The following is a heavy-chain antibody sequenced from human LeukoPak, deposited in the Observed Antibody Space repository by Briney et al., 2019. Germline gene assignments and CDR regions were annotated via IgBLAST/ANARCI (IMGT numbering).Heavy chain of an antibody. CDR3: ARTNAYYDFWSGYYY. CDR2: IIPIFGTA. CDR1: GGTFSSYA. J-gene: IGHJ4*02. D-gene: IGHD3-3*01. Sequence: SVKVSCKASGGTFSSYAISWVRQAPGQGLEWIGGIIPIFGTANYAQKFQGRVTITADESTSTAYMELSSLRSEETAVYYCARTNAYYDFWSGYYYWGQGTLVTVSS. V-gene: IGHV1-69*01.